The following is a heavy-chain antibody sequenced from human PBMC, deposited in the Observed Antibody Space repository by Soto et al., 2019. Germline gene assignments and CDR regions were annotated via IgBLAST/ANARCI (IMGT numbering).Heavy chain of an antibody. Sequence: EVQLLESGGGLVQPGGSLRLSCAASGFTFGTYAMKWLRQAPGRGLECVSFISGSGRTTYYADSVKGRFTVSRDNSKKTMSLQLNRLRAEDTALYYCAKFRGPTYSYYYMDVWGKGTTVTVSS. CDR3: AKFRGPTYSYYYMDV. V-gene: IGHV3-23*01. D-gene: IGHD3-16*01. J-gene: IGHJ6*03. CDR1: GFTFGTYA. CDR2: ISGSGRTT.